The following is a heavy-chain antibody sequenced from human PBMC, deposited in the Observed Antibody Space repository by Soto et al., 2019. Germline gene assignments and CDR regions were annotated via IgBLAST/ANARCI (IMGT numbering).Heavy chain of an antibody. V-gene: IGHV1-3*01. CDR2: INPDNGNT. CDR3: ARVKGQNWFDP. CDR1: GYTFTRYT. J-gene: IGHJ5*02. Sequence: ASVKVSCKASGYTFTRYTMNWVRQAPGQRLEWMGWINPDNGNTKSSQKFQDRVIITRDTSASTAYMDLSSLSSVTAADTAVYYCARVKGQNWFDPWGQGTLVTVSS.